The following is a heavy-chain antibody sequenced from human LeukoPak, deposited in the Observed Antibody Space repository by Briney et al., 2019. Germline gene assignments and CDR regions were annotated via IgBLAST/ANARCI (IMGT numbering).Heavy chain of an antibody. D-gene: IGHD4-17*01. V-gene: IGHV1-2*02. CDR2: INPNSGGT. Sequence: SVKVSCKASGYTFTGYYMHWVRQAPGQGLEWMGWINPNSGGTNYAQKFQGRVTITRDTSISTAYMELSRLRSDDTAVYYCARGPVTTAGYFDYWGQGTLVTVSS. CDR3: ARGPVTTAGYFDY. CDR1: GYTFTGYY. J-gene: IGHJ4*02.